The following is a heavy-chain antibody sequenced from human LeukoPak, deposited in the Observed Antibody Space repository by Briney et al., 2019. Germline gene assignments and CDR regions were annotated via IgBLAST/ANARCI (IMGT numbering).Heavy chain of an antibody. J-gene: IGHJ4*02. CDR2: IYYSGST. CDR1: GGSISSGGYY. V-gene: IGHV4-31*03. CDR3: ARGDYYYDSSGYKNFDY. D-gene: IGHD3-22*01. Sequence: SETLSLTCTVSGGSISSGGYYWSWIRQHPGKGLEWIGYIYYSGSTYYNPSLKSRVTISVDTSKNQSSLKLSSVTAADTAVYYCARGDYYYDSSGYKNFDYWGQGTLVTVSS.